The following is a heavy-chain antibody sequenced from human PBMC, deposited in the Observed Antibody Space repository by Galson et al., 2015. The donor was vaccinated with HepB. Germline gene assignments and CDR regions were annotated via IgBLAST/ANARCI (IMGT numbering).Heavy chain of an antibody. CDR3: ARDGRRGDLDP. V-gene: IGHV3-33*01. CDR2: IWYDGTIK. J-gene: IGHJ5*02. D-gene: IGHD3-16*01. CDR1: GFTFSDYN. Sequence: SLRLSCAASGFTFSDYNMRWLRQSPGKGLEWVAVIWYDGTIKYYADSVKGRFTISRDNSKNTLYLQMNSLRAADTAVYSCARDGRRGDLDPWGQGTLVTVSS.